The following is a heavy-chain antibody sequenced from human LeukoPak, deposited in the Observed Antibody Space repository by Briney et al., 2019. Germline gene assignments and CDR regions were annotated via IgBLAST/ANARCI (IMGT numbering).Heavy chain of an antibody. CDR2: IKQDGSEK. CDR3: AKGDNDEWPHNDAFDI. D-gene: IGHD3-3*01. J-gene: IGHJ3*02. V-gene: IGHV3-7*03. CDR1: GFTFSTYW. Sequence: GGSLRLSCAASGFTFSTYWMTWVRQAPGKGLEWVANIKQDGSEKYYADSVKGRFTISRDNAKNSLYLQMNSLRAEDTALYYCAKGDNDEWPHNDAFDIWGQGTMVTVSS.